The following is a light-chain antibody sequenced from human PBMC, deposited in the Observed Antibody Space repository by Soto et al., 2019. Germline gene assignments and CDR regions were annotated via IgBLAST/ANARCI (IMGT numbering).Light chain of an antibody. V-gene: IGKV3-20*01. Sequence: EIVLTQSPGTLSLSPGERATLSCRASQSVSSSYLAWYQQKPGQAPMLLIYGASSRATGIPDRFSGSGSGTDFNLTISRLEPEDCAVYYCQEDGSSPLTFGGGTKVESK. J-gene: IGKJ4*01. CDR1: QSVSSSY. CDR2: GAS. CDR3: QEDGSSPLT.